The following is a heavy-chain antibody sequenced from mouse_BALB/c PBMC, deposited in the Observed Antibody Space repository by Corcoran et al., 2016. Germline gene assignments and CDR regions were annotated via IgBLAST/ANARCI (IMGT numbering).Heavy chain of an antibody. J-gene: IGHJ4*01. D-gene: IGHD2-1*01. V-gene: IGHV1-18*01. Sequence: EVLLQQSGPELVKPGASVKIPCKASGYTFTDYNMDWVKQSHGKSLEWIGDINPNNGGTIYNQKFKGKATLTVDKSSSTAYMELRSLTSEDTAVYYCARSGGNYETDYAMDYWGQGTSVTVSS. CDR3: ARSGGNYETDYAMDY. CDR2: INPNNGGT. CDR1: GYTFTDYN.